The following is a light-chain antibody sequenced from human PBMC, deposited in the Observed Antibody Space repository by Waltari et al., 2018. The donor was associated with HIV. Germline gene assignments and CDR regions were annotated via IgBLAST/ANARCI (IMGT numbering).Light chain of an antibody. V-gene: IGLV3-9*01. CDR2: RDS. CDR1: NIGSKN. CDR3: QVWDSSTVV. J-gene: IGLJ2*01. Sequence: SYELTQPLSVSVALGQTARITCGGNNIGSKNVHWYQQKPGQAPVLVIYRDSNRPSGLPERFSGPNSGNPATLTISRAQAGDEADYYCQVWDSSTVVFGGGTKLTVL.